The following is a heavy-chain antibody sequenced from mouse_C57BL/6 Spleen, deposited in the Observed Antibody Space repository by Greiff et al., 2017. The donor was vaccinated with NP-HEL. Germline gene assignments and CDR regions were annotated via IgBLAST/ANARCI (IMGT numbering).Heavy chain of an antibody. J-gene: IGHJ4*01. V-gene: IGHV5-6*02. CDR3: ARQNLPGAMDY. Sequence: DVKLVESGGDLVKPGGSLKLSCAASGFTFSSYGMSWVRQTPDKRLEWVATISSGGSYTYYPDSVKGRFTISRDNAKNTLYLQMSSLKSEDTAMYYCARQNLPGAMDYWGQGTSVTVSS. CDR2: ISSGGSYT. CDR1: GFTFSSYG.